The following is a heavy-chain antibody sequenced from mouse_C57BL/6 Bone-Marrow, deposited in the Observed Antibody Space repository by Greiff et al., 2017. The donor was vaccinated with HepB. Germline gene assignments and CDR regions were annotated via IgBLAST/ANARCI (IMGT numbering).Heavy chain of an antibody. CDR3: ASYSNYVWFAY. Sequence: VQLQESGPGLVQPSPSLSITCTVSGFSLTSYGVHWVRQSPGKGLEWLGVIWRGGSTDYNAAFISRLSISKDNSKSQVFFKMNRLQADDTALYYCASYSNYVWFAYWGQGTLVTVSA. D-gene: IGHD2-5*01. CDR2: IWRGGST. V-gene: IGHV2-2*01. CDR1: GFSLTSYG. J-gene: IGHJ3*01.